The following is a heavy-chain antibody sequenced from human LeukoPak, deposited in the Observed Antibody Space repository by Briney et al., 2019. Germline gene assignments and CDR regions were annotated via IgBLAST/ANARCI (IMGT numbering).Heavy chain of an antibody. Sequence: GGSLRLSCAASGFTFSSYSMNWVRQAPGKGLKWVANIKQDGSEKYYVDSVKGRFTISRDNAKNSLYLQMNSLRAEDTAVYYCARLKLLWSNYFDYWGQGTLVTVSS. D-gene: IGHD2-2*01. CDR1: GFTFSSYS. V-gene: IGHV3-7*01. CDR2: IKQDGSEK. CDR3: ARLKLLWSNYFDY. J-gene: IGHJ4*02.